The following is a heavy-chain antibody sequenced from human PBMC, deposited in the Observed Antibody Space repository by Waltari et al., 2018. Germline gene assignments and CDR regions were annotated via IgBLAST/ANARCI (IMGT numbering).Heavy chain of an antibody. CDR1: GFTFSSYG. J-gene: IGHJ3*02. Sequence: QVQLVESGGGVVQPGGSLRLSCAASGFTFSSYGMHWVRQAPGKGMRGVAFIRYDGINKYYADSLKGRFTISRDNSKNTLYLQMNSLRAEDTAVYYCSHPETQDAFDIWGQGTMVTVSS. V-gene: IGHV3-30*02. CDR3: SHPETQDAFDI. CDR2: IRYDGINK.